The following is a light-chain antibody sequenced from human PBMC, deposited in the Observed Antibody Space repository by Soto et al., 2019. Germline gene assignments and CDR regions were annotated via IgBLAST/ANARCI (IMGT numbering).Light chain of an antibody. CDR2: LEGSGSY. J-gene: IGLJ2*01. V-gene: IGLV4-60*02. Sequence: QSVLTQSSSASASLGSSVKLTCTLSSGHSSYIIAWHQQQPGKAPRYLMKLEGSGSYNKGSGVPDRFLGSSSGAERYLTISQLLYEDEADYSCETGNTNMGIFGGGIKLTVL. CDR3: ETGNTNMGI. CDR1: SGHSSYI.